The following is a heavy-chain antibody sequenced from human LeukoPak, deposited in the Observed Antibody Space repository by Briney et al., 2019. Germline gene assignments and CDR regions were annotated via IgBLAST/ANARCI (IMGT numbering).Heavy chain of an antibody. J-gene: IGHJ6*03. Sequence: GASVKVSCKASGATFSSYAISWVRQAPGQGLEWMGGIIPIFGTANYAQKFQGRVTITADKSTSTAYMELSSLRSEDTAVYYCARDDGIVATAHYYYMDVWGKGTTVTVSS. CDR1: GATFSSYA. D-gene: IGHD5-12*01. CDR3: ARDDGIVATAHYYYMDV. V-gene: IGHV1-69*06. CDR2: IIPIFGTA.